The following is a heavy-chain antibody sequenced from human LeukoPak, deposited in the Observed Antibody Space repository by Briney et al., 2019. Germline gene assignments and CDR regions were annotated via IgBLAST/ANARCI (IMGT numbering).Heavy chain of an antibody. CDR2: IYHSGST. V-gene: IGHV4-38-2*02. Sequence: SETLSLTCTVSGYSISSGYYWGWIRQPPGKGLEWIGSIYHSGSTYYNPSLKSRVTISVDTSKNQFSLKLSSVTAADTAVYYCTRVRDSNNWWGPFDIWGQGTMVTVSS. CDR1: GYSISSGYY. D-gene: IGHD1-1*01. CDR3: TRVRDSNNWWGPFDI. J-gene: IGHJ3*02.